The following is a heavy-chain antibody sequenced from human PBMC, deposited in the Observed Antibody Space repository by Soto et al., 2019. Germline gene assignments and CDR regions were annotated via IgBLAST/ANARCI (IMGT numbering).Heavy chain of an antibody. CDR1: GFTVSSNY. J-gene: IGHJ6*03. V-gene: IGHV3-66*01. Sequence: GGSLRLSCAASGFTVSSNYMSWVRQAPGKGLEWVSVIYSGGSTYYADSVKGRFTISRDNSKNTLYLQMNSLRAEDTAVYYCARALRGNSGYDYYYYYYMDVWGKGTTVTVSS. D-gene: IGHD5-12*01. CDR3: ARALRGNSGYDYYYYYYMDV. CDR2: IYSGGST.